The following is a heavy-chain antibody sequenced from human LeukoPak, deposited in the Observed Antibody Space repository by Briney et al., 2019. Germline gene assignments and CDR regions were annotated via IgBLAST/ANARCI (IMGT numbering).Heavy chain of an antibody. CDR2: MSSSGST. V-gene: IGHV4-4*07. D-gene: IGHD3/OR15-3a*01. CDR3: ARDSRTERPWYFDL. Sequence: KPSETLSLTCTVSGASISLYYWSWIRPRAGKGLEWIGRMSSSGSTNYNPSLKSRVTMSVDTSKNQFSLDLSSVTAADTAVYYCARDSRTERPWYFDLWGRGTLVTVSS. CDR1: GASISLYY. J-gene: IGHJ2*01.